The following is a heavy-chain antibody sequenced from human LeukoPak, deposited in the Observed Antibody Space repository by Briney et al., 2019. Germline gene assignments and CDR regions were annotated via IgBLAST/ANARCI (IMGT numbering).Heavy chain of an antibody. CDR2: ISSSTSYI. V-gene: IGHV3-21*01. J-gene: IGHJ6*03. CDR1: GITFSSHT. D-gene: IGHD4-17*01. CDR3: ARDWQTVDGNYYYMDV. Sequence: GGSLRLSCVASGITFSSHTMNWVRQAPGKGLEWVSSISSSTSYIYYTDSVKGRFSISRDNARSSLYLQLNSLRAEDTAVYYCARDWQTVDGNYYYMDVWGKGTTVTISS.